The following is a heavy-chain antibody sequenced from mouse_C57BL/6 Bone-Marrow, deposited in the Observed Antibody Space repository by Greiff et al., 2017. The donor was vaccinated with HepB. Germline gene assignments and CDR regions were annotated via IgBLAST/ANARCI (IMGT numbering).Heavy chain of an antibody. CDR2: IWSGGST. CDR3: AKNPSAGTDYAMDY. J-gene: IGHJ4*01. CDR1: GFSLTSYG. Sequence: VKLVESGPGLVQPSQSLSITCTVSGFSLTSYGVHWVRQPPGKGLEWLGVIWSGGSTDYNAAFISRLSISKDNSKSQVFFKMNSLQADDTAIYYCAKNPSAGTDYAMDYWGQGTSVTVSS. D-gene: IGHD4-1*01. V-gene: IGHV2-4*01.